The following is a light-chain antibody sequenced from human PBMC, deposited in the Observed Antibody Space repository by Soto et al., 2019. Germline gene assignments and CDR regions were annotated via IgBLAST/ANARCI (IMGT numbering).Light chain of an antibody. CDR2: DVS. Sequence: QSALTQPASVSGSPGQSITISCTGTSSDVGSYNDVSWYQQYPGKAPKLMIYDVSNRPSGVSYRFSGSKSGNTASLTISGLQADDEADYYCSSYTTSSTHVVVGGGTKLTVL. V-gene: IGLV2-14*01. CDR3: SSYTTSSTHVV. CDR1: SSDVGSYND. J-gene: IGLJ2*01.